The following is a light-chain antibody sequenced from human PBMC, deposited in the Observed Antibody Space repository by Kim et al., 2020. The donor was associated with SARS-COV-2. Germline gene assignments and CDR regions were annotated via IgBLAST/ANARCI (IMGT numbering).Light chain of an antibody. CDR1: QDIRND. CDR2: GAS. J-gene: IGKJ5*01. Sequence: DIQMTQSPSSLSASVGDRVTITCRASQDIRNDLGWYQQNPGRAPKRLIYGASNSQSGVPSRFSGSGSGTEFTLTISSLQPEDFATYFCLQHNTYPITFGQGTRLEIK. CDR3: LQHNTYPIT. V-gene: IGKV1-17*01.